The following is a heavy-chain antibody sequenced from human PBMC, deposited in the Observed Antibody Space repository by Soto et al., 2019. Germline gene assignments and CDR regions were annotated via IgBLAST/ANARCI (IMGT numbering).Heavy chain of an antibody. D-gene: IGHD3-16*02. CDR3: ARVSYDYVWGSYRYGAFDI. Sequence: SETLSLTCTVSGGSISSGDYYWSWIRQHPGKGLEWIGYIYYSGSTNYNPSLKSRVTISVDTSKNQFSLKLSSVTAADTAVYYCARVSYDYVWGSYRYGAFDIWGQGTMVTVSS. J-gene: IGHJ3*02. CDR1: GGSISSGDYY. CDR2: IYYSGST. V-gene: IGHV4-61*08.